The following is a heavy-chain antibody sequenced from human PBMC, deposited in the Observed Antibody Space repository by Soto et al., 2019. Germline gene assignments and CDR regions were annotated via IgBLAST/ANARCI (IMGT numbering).Heavy chain of an antibody. D-gene: IGHD3-3*01. CDR1: GGSISSYY. CDR3: ASHGCYDFWSGSDRPYYYYGMDV. Sequence: SETLSLTCTVSGGSISSYYWSWIRQPPGKGLEWIGYIYYSGSTNYNPSLKSRVTISVDTSKNQFSLKLSSVTAADTAVYYCASHGCYDFWSGSDRPYYYYGMDVWGQGTTVTVSS. J-gene: IGHJ6*02. CDR2: IYYSGST. V-gene: IGHV4-59*01.